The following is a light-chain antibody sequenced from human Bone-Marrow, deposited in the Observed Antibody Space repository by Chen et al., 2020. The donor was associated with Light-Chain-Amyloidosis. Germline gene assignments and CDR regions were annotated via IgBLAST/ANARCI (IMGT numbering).Light chain of an antibody. CDR1: SSNIGAGYD. CDR2: GNS. J-gene: IGLJ2*01. V-gene: IGLV1-40*01. CDR3: QSYDSSLSGVV. Sequence: QSVLTQPPSVSGAPGQMVTLSCTGSSSNIGAGYDVPWYQQLPGTAPKLLIYGNSNRPSGVPDRFSGSKSGTSASLAITGLQAEDEADYYCQSYDSSLSGVVFGGGTKLTVL.